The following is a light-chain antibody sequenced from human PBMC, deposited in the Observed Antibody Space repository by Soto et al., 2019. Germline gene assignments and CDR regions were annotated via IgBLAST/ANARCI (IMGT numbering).Light chain of an antibody. V-gene: IGKV3-11*01. Sequence: EIVLTQSPDTLSLSPGERATLSCRSSQTVRTFLAWYQQKPGQAPRLIVYDASKRAPGIPARFIGSGSGTDFTLTVSSLEPEDFARYYCQQRSGWPTFGQGTKVEI. CDR1: QTVRTF. J-gene: IGKJ1*01. CDR2: DAS. CDR3: QQRSGWPT.